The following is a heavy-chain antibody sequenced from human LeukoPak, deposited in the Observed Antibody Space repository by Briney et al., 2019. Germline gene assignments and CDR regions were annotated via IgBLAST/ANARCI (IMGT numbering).Heavy chain of an antibody. CDR2: ISYDGSNK. D-gene: IGHD6-19*01. CDR1: GFTFSSYA. CDR3: ARARPGWYTNSDYFDY. J-gene: IGHJ4*02. Sequence: GRSLRLSCAASGFTFSSYAMHWVRQASGKGLEWVAVISYDGSNKYYADSVKGRFTISRDNSKNTLYLQMSSLRAEDTAVYYCARARPGWYTNSDYFDYWGQGTLVTVSS. V-gene: IGHV3-30-3*01.